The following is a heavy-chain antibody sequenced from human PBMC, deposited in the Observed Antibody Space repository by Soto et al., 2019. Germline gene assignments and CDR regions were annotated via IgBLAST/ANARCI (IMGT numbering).Heavy chain of an antibody. CDR2: MTSDGDT. Sequence: SETLSLTCSVSCGSISSSPSYWAWIRQSPGKGLEWIGSMTSDGDTYYSPSLRGRVTFSVDLSKNEFSLNLQSVTATDTAVFYCARRVPGRGDCTRNDCYIDSWGEGTLVT. CDR3: ARRVPGRGDCTRNDCYIDS. CDR1: CGSISSSPSY. V-gene: IGHV4-39*01. J-gene: IGHJ4*02. D-gene: IGHD1-1*01.